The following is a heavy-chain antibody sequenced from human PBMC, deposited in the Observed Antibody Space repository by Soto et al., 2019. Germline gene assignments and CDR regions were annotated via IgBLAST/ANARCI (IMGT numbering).Heavy chain of an antibody. CDR3: ARHSRYQLLPDYWFDP. Sequence: SETLSLTCTVSGGSISSYYWSWIRQPPGKGLEWIGYIYYSGSTNYNPSHKSRVTISVDTSKNHFSLKLSSVTAADTAVYYCARHSRYQLLPDYWFDPWGQGTLVTVSS. J-gene: IGHJ5*02. D-gene: IGHD2-2*01. V-gene: IGHV4-59*08. CDR1: GGSISSYY. CDR2: IYYSGST.